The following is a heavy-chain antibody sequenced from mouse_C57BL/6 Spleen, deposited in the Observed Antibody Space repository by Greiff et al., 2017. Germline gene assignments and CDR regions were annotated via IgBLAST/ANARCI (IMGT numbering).Heavy chain of an antibody. CDR2: IYPGDGDT. V-gene: IGHV1-82*01. J-gene: IGHJ4*01. D-gene: IGHD4-1*01. CDR1: GFAFSSSW. CDR3: ARGDWDGGAMED. Sequence: VQLQQSGPELVKPGASVKISCKASGFAFSSSWMNWVKQRPGKGLEWIGRIYPGDGDTNYNGKFKGKATLTADKSSSTAYMQLSSLTSEDYAVYFCARGDWDGGAMEDWGKGTSVTVSS.